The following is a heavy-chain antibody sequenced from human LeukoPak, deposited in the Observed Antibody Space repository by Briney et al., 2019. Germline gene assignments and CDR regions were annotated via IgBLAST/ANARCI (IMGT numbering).Heavy chain of an antibody. V-gene: IGHV1-18*01. CDR1: GYTFTSYG. J-gene: IGHJ5*02. CDR3: ARESGRNYVLNWFDP. D-gene: IGHD1-7*01. CDR2: ISAYNGNT. Sequence: ASVKVSCKASGYTFTSYGISWVRQAPGQGLEWMGRISAYNGNTNYAQKLQGRVTMTTDTSTSTAYMELRSLRSDDTAVYYCARESGRNYVLNWFDPWGQGTLVTVSS.